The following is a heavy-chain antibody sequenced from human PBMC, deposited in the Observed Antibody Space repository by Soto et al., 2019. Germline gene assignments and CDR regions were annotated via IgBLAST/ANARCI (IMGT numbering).Heavy chain of an antibody. CDR2: LFGNGGGI. CDR3: AKDRQPDGLWPFDH. J-gene: IGHJ4*02. CDR1: GFTFSTYA. Sequence: GGSLRLSCAASGFTFSTYAMSWVRQAPGKGLEWVSGLFGNGGGISYADSVMGRFTISRDNSNNMLYLEMHSLRVEDTGVYYCAKDRQPDGLWPFDHWGQGTLVTVSS. V-gene: IGHV3-23*01. D-gene: IGHD2-8*01.